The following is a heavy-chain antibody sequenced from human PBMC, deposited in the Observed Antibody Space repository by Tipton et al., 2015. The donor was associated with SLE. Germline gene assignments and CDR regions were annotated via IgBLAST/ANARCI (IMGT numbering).Heavy chain of an antibody. D-gene: IGHD1-1*01. J-gene: IGHJ2*01. Sequence: TLSLTCNVSSGSITSYYWNWIRQFPGKGLEWIGNVYYSGSTNYDPSLKSRVSMSVSTSGNHFSLTLSSVTAADTAVYYCTRETRHEAILISEFWGRGTQVTVSS. V-gene: IGHV4-59*12. CDR2: VYYSGST. CDR1: SGSITSYY. CDR3: TRETRHEAILISEF.